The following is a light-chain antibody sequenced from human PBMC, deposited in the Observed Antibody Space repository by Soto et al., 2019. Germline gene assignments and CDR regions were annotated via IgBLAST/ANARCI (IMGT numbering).Light chain of an antibody. CDR2: WAS. J-gene: IGKJ2*01. V-gene: IGKV4-1*01. CDR1: QSVLYSSNNNNY. CDR3: RQYYSTSYT. Sequence: DIVMTQSPDSLAVSLGERATINCKSSQSVLYSSNNNNYLAWYQQKPGQPPKLLIYWASTRESGVPDRFSGSGSGTDFTLTISSLQAEDVAVYYCRQYYSTSYTFGQGTKLEIK.